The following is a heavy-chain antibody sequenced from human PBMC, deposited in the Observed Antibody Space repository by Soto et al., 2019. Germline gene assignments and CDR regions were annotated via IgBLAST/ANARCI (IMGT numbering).Heavy chain of an antibody. V-gene: IGHV3-53*01. D-gene: IGHD3-3*01. CDR1: GFTVSSNY. J-gene: IGHJ4*02. CDR2: IYSGGST. CDR3: AREKRQDYDFWSGYYLDY. Sequence: GGSLRLSCAASGFTVSSNYMSWVRQAPGKGLEWVSVIYSGGSTYYADSVKGRFTISRDNSKNTLYLQMNSLRAEDTAVYYCAREKRQDYDFWSGYYLDYWGQGTLVTVSS.